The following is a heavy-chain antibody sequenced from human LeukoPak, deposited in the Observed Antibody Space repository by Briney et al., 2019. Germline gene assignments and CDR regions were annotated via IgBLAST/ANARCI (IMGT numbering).Heavy chain of an antibody. Sequence: GGSLRLSCAASGFTFSSYAMTWVRQAPGKGLERVATISISGDSALYGDSVKGRFSISRDNSKNTLFLQMNHLRAEDTAVYYCTKSGSGWQAYFDCWGQGAQVTVSS. D-gene: IGHD6-19*01. CDR1: GFTFSSYA. J-gene: IGHJ4*02. V-gene: IGHV3-23*01. CDR2: ISISGDSA. CDR3: TKSGSGWQAYFDC.